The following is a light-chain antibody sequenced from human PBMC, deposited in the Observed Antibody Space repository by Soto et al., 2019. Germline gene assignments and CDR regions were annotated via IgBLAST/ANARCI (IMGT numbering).Light chain of an antibody. J-gene: IGKJ3*01. CDR2: AAS. CDR1: QGIRNY. Sequence: DIQMTQSPTSLSASVGDRVTITCRASQGIRNYVAWYQQIPGKAPKLLIYAASTLQSGVPSRFSGSGSGKDFTLHISGLQPEDVATYSCQKYSSVPVFGPGTKVEIK. CDR3: QKYSSVPV. V-gene: IGKV1-27*01.